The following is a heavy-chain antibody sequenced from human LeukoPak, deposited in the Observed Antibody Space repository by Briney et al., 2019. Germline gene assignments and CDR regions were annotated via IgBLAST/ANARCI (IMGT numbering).Heavy chain of an antibody. D-gene: IGHD3-10*01. CDR2: IYDSGST. V-gene: IGHV4-31*03. CDR1: GGSISSGGYY. Sequence: PSETLSLTCTVSGGSISSGGYYWSWIRQHPGKGLEWIGYIYDSGSTYYKPSLRRRVTISGDTSKNQFSLKLSSVSDADTAVYYCASYGSGWYFDLWGRGPLVTVSS. J-gene: IGHJ2*01. CDR3: ASYGSGWYFDL.